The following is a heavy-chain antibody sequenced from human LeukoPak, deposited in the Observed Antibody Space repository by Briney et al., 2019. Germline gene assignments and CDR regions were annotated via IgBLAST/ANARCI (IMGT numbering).Heavy chain of an antibody. CDR1: GYSISSGYY. D-gene: IGHD4-17*01. CDR3: ARLRWLLGDYYYYYGMDV. V-gene: IGHV4-38-2*02. CDR2: INHSGST. Sequence: SETLSLTCSVSGYSISSGYYWGWIRQPPGKGLEWIGEINHSGSTNYNPSLKSRVTISVDTSKNQFSLKLSSVTAADTAVYYCARLRWLLGDYYYYYGMDVWGQGTTVTVSS. J-gene: IGHJ6*02.